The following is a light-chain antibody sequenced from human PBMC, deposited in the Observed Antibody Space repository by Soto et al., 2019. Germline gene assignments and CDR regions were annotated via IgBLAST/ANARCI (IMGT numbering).Light chain of an antibody. Sequence: IQMTQSPSTLSASVGDRVTIACRSSQSISSWLAWYQQKPGKAPKLLIYDASSLESGVPSRFSGSGSGTEFTLTISSLQPDDFASYCCQEYDSYAISFGEGTRLENK. CDR3: QEYDSYAIS. CDR1: QSISSW. J-gene: IGKJ5*01. CDR2: DAS. V-gene: IGKV1-5*01.